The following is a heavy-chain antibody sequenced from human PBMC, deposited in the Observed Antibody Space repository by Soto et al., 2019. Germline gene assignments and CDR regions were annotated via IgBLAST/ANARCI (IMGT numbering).Heavy chain of an antibody. CDR2: IYATGTT. V-gene: IGHV4-4*07. Sequence: SETLSLTCTVSGASISGFYWSWIRKSAGKGLEWIGRIYATGTTDYNPSLKSRVMMSVDTSKKQFSLKLRSVTAADTTVYYCVRDGTKTLRDWFDPWGQVISVTVSP. CDR3: VRDGTKTLRDWFDP. D-gene: IGHD1-1*01. CDR1: GASISGFY. J-gene: IGHJ5*02.